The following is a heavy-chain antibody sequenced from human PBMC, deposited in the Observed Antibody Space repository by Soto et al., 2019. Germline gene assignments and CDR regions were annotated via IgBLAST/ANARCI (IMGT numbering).Heavy chain of an antibody. CDR1: GFTFSSYG. CDR3: AKDRGDSHHDAFDL. Sequence: QVQLVESGGGVVQPGRSLRLSCAASGFTFSSYGMHWVRQAPGKGLEWVAVISYDGSNKYYADSVKGRFTISRDNSKNTLYLQMNSLRAEDTAVYYCAKDRGDSHHDAFDLWGQGTMVTVSS. CDR2: ISYDGSNK. D-gene: IGHD2-21*01. J-gene: IGHJ3*01. V-gene: IGHV3-30*18.